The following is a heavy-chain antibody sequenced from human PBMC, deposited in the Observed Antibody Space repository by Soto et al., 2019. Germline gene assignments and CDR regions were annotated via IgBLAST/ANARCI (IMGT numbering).Heavy chain of an antibody. D-gene: IGHD2-15*01. CDR1: GGSISSSSYY. Sequence: PSETLSLTCTVSGGSISSSSYYWGWIRQPPGKGLEWIGSIYYSGSTYYNPSLKSRVTISVDTSKNQFSLKLSSVTAADTAVYYCARHSLLGYCSGGSCSRSNWFAPWGQGTLVTVSS. CDR3: ARHSLLGYCSGGSCSRSNWFAP. V-gene: IGHV4-39*01. CDR2: IYYSGST. J-gene: IGHJ5*02.